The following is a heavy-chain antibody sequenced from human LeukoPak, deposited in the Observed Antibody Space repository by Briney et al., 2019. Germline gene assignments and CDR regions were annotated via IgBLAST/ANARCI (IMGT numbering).Heavy chain of an antibody. J-gene: IGHJ3*02. D-gene: IGHD1/OR15-1a*01. V-gene: IGHV1-2*06. Sequence: ASVKVSCKASGYTFTAHYIHWVRRAPGQGLEWMGRINPYSGGTNFPQKFKGRVTMTSDTSISTAFVEVSSLRYDDTAVYYCARAKSGGTLEDTFDIWGQGTEVIVSS. CDR3: ARAKSGGTLEDTFDI. CDR1: GYTFTAHY. CDR2: INPYSGGT.